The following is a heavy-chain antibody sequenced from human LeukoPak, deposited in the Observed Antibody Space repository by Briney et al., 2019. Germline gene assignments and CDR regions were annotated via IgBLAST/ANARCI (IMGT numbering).Heavy chain of an antibody. CDR1: GGSFSGYY. Sequence: PSETLSLTCAVYGGSFSGYYWSWIRQPPGKGLEWIGETNHSGSTNYNPSLKSRVTISVDTSKNQFSLKLSSVTAADTAVYYCAREVRYFTTHYYYYMDVWGKGTTVTVSS. J-gene: IGHJ6*03. CDR2: TNHSGST. D-gene: IGHD3-9*01. V-gene: IGHV4-34*01. CDR3: AREVRYFTTHYYYYMDV.